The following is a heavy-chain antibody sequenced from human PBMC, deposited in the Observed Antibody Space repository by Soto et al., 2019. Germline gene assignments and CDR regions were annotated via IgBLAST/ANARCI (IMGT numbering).Heavy chain of an antibody. V-gene: IGHV3-21*01. CDR1: GFTFSSYS. D-gene: IGHD3-3*01. J-gene: IGHJ6*02. Sequence: PGGSLRLSCAASGFTFSSYSMNWARQAPGKGLEWVSSISSSSSYIYYADSVKGRFTISRDNAKNSLYLQMNSLRAEDTAVYYCARASYDFWSGPSYYYGMDVWGQGTTVTVSS. CDR3: ARASYDFWSGPSYYYGMDV. CDR2: ISSSSSYI.